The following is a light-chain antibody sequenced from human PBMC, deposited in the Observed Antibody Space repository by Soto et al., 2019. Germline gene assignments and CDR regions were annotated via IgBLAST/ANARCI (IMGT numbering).Light chain of an antibody. CDR3: QQYDSSPVT. Sequence: EIVLTQSSGTLSLSPGERATLSCRASQSVSSSYLAWYQQKPGQAPRLLIYGASSRATGIPDRFSGSGSGTDFTLTISRLEPEDFAVYYCQQYDSSPVTFGQGTKVEIK. J-gene: IGKJ1*01. V-gene: IGKV3-20*01. CDR2: GAS. CDR1: QSVSSSY.